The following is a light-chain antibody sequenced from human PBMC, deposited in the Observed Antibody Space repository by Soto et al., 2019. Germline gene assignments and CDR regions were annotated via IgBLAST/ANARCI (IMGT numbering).Light chain of an antibody. CDR3: SSYAGSNHFV. Sequence: QSVLTQPPSASGSPGQSVTISCTGTSSDVGGYNYVSWYQQHPGKAPKLMIYEVSKRPSGVPDRFSGSKSGNTASLTVSGLQAEDEADYYCSSYAGSNHFVFGGGTQLTVL. V-gene: IGLV2-8*01. J-gene: IGLJ2*01. CDR2: EVS. CDR1: SSDVGGYNY.